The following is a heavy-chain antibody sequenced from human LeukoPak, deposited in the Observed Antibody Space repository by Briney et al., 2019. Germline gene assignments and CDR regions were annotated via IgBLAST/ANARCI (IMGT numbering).Heavy chain of an antibody. CDR3: ARDTPYSSSWYGRSFDI. D-gene: IGHD6-13*01. CDR2: IYYSGST. Sequence: SETLSLTCTVSGGSISSYYRSWIRQPPGKGLEWIGYIYYSGSTNYNPSLKSRVTISVDTSKNQFSLKLSSVTAADTAVYYCARDTPYSSSWYGRSFDIWGQGTMVTVSS. V-gene: IGHV4-59*01. J-gene: IGHJ3*02. CDR1: GGSISSYY.